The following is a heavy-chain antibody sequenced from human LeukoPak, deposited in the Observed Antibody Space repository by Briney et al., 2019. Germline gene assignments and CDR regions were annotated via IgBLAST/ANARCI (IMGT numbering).Heavy chain of an antibody. CDR1: GYTFTTYN. D-gene: IGHD3-22*01. V-gene: IGHV1-18*01. J-gene: IGHJ3*02. CDR2: ISAYNGNT. CDR3: ARWIVTIYDSSGYYYDDAFDI. Sequence: GASVKVSCKASGYTFTTYNFNWVRQAPGQGLEWMAWISAYNGNTNYAQKLQGRVTMTTDTSTSTAYMELSSLRSEDTAVYYCARWIVTIYDSSGYYYDDAFDIWGQGTMVTVSS.